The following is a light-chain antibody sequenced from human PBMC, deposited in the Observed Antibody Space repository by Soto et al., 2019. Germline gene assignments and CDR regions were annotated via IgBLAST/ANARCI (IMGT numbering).Light chain of an antibody. J-gene: IGKJ1*01. Sequence: ESVLTQSPGTLSLSPGERATLSCRASQSVSYNYVAWYRQKAGQAPRLLIYGASNTANGIPDRFSGRASGAEFTLTTRRLESEDFADYYFQQYGSCLGTLSQGTTVQFK. CDR2: GAS. V-gene: IGKV3-20*01. CDR3: QQYGSCLGT. CDR1: QSVSYNY.